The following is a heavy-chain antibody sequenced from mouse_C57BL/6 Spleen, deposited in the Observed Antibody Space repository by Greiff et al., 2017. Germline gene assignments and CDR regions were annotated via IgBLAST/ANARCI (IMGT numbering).Heavy chain of an antibody. Sequence: VQLQQSGPELVKPGASVKISCKASGYAFSSSWMNWVKQRPGKGLEWIGRIYPGDGDTNYNGKFKGKATLTADKSSSTAYMQLSSLTSEDSAVYFCARNPLITTVVAHWYFDVWGTGTTVTVSS. CDR1: GYAFSSSW. D-gene: IGHD1-1*01. CDR2: IYPGDGDT. J-gene: IGHJ1*03. CDR3: ARNPLITTVVAHWYFDV. V-gene: IGHV1-82*01.